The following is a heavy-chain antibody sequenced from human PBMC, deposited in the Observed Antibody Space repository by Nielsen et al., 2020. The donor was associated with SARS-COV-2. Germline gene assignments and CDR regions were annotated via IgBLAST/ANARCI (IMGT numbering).Heavy chain of an antibody. D-gene: IGHD2-15*01. Sequence: GGSLRLSYAASGFTFSSYSMNWVRQAPGKGLEWVSYISSSSSTIYYADSVKGRFTISRDNAKNSLYLQMNSPRAEDTAVYYCARVKGYCSGGSCYQLIDYWGQGTLVTVSS. CDR1: GFTFSSYS. CDR3: ARVKGYCSGGSCYQLIDY. CDR2: ISSSSSTI. V-gene: IGHV3-48*04. J-gene: IGHJ4*02.